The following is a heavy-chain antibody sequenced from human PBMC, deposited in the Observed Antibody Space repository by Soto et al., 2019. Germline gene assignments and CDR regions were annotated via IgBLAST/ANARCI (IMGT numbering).Heavy chain of an antibody. CDR2: INAGNGNT. D-gene: IGHD3-9*01. CDR3: ARDSPPGSILTGYFPWYFDD. Sequence: ASVKVSCKASGYTFTSYAMHWVRQAPGQRLEWMGWINAGNGNTKYSQKFQGRVTITRDTSASTAYMELSSLRSEDTAVYYCARDSPPGSILTGYFPWYFDDWGQGTLVTVSS. V-gene: IGHV1-3*01. J-gene: IGHJ4*02. CDR1: GYTFTSYA.